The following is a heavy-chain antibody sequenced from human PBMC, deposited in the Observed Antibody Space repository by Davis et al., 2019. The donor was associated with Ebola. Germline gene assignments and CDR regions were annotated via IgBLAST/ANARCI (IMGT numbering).Heavy chain of an antibody. CDR1: GYTFTNYY. V-gene: IGHV1-46*03. J-gene: IGHJ3*02. Sequence: AASVKVSCKASGYTFTNYYMHWVRQAPGQGIEWMGMINPNDGRTINAQKFQGRVTVTRDTSTTTVYMDLSSLRSEDTALYYCTTPGGQDSGYDVFDIWGQGTMVTVSS. CDR3: TTPGGQDSGYDVFDI. CDR2: INPNDGRT. D-gene: IGHD5-12*01.